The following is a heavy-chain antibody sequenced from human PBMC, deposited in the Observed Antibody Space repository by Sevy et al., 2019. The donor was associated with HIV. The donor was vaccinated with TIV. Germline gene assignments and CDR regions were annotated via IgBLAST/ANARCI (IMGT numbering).Heavy chain of an antibody. CDR3: ARGEAGRNYYYCYYMDV. V-gene: IGHV4-34*01. CDR2: INHSGST. CDR1: GGSFSGYY. J-gene: IGHJ6*03. D-gene: IGHD3-10*01. Sequence: SETLSLTCAVYGGSFSGYYWSWIRQPPGKGLEWIGEINHSGSTNYNPSLKSRVTISVDTSKNQFSLKLSSVTAADTAVYYCARGEAGRNYYYCYYMDVWGKGTTVTVSS.